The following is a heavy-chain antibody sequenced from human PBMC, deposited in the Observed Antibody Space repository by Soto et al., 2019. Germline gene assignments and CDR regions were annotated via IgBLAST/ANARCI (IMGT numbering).Heavy chain of an antibody. V-gene: IGHV4-34*01. D-gene: IGHD3-22*01. J-gene: IGHJ4*02. Sequence: SETLSLTRAVYGGSFSGHYRRCIRQPPGKGLEWIGEINHSGSTNYNPSLKIRVTISVGTAKNQFSLNLNSVTAADTAVYYCARGIAMMVVVETDAPDTYYLESWGQGTMVTVSS. CDR1: GGSFSGHY. CDR3: ARGIAMMVVVETDAPDTYYLES. CDR2: INHSGST.